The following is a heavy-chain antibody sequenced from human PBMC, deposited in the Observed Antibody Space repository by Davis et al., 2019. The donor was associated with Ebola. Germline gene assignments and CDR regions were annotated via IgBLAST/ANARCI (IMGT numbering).Heavy chain of an antibody. J-gene: IGHJ4*02. CDR1: GGSSSGYY. V-gene: IGHV4-34*01. CDR2: ISHSGST. CDR3: ARRQYYYGSGTRYFDY. Sequence: MPSQTLSLTCPLYGGSSSGYYWSWIRQLPGKGLEWIGEISHSGSTSYNPSLKSRVTISVDTSKNQFSLKLSSVTAADTAVYYCARRQYYYGSGTRYFDYWGQGTLVTVSS. D-gene: IGHD3-10*01.